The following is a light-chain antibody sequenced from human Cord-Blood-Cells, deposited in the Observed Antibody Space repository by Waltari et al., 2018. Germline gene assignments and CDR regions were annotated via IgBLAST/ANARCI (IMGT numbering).Light chain of an antibody. V-gene: IGLV2-8*01. CDR3: SSYTSSSTL. CDR2: EVS. J-gene: IGLJ2*01. Sequence: QSALTQPPSASGSPGQSVTIPCTGTSSDVGGYNYVSWYQQHPGKSPKLMIYEVSKRPSGAPGRFAGSKSGNTASLTVSGLQAEDEADYYCSSYTSSSTLFGGGTKLTVL. CDR1: SSDVGGYNY.